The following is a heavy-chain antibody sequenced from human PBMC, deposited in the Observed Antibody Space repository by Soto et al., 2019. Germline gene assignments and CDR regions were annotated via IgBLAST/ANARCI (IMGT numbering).Heavy chain of an antibody. CDR3: GRGHEGVVATH. V-gene: IGHV4-34*01. CDR2: IKDGGLT. Sequence: QVQLQQWGAGLLKPSETLSLTCVVYGGSLSGYYWSWIRQPPGKGLEWIGEIKDGGLTNYSPSLKSRSAISADRRRTGSSRTLSAVTAADTAVYYCGRGHEGVVATHRDQGSLDTVS. D-gene: IGHD5-12*01. CDR1: GGSLSGYY. J-gene: IGHJ4*02.